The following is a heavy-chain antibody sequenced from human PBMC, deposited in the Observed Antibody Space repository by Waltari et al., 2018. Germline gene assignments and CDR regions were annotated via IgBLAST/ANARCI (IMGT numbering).Heavy chain of an antibody. CDR1: GFTFSDHA. D-gene: IGHD3-3*02. J-gene: IGHJ4*02. V-gene: IGHV3-23*01. CDR3: AKDWRRSLEYLDWLLFALDD. CDR2: ITGSGDST. Sequence: EVQLLESGGGLVQPGGSLRLSCAASGFTFSDHAMSWVRRAPGKGVELVSAITGSGDSTYYAESLKGRFTVSRDKSKNTLYLQMNSLTAEDTAVYYCAKDWRRSLEYLDWLLFALDDWGQGTLVTVSS.